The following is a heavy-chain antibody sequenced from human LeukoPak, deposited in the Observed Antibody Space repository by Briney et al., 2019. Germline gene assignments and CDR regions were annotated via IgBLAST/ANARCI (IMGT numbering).Heavy chain of an antibody. Sequence: TSETLSLTCAVYGGSFSTYYWSWIRQSPGKGPEWIGEINQSGSTNYNPSLKSRVTISVDTSKNQFSLKLSSVTAADTAVYYCARYYVWGSYRYPYYFDYWGQGTLVTVSS. CDR2: INQSGST. J-gene: IGHJ4*02. V-gene: IGHV4-34*01. CDR3: ARYYVWGSYRYPYYFDY. CDR1: GGSFSTYY. D-gene: IGHD3-16*02.